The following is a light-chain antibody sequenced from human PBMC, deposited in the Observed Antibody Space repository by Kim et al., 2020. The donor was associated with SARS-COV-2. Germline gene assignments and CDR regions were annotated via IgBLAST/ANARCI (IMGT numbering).Light chain of an antibody. J-gene: IGLJ3*02. CDR3: SSYTSSSTLWV. CDR2: DVS. V-gene: IGLV2-14*03. CDR1: SSDGGGYNY. Sequence: QSALTQPASVSGSPGQSITISCTGTSSDGGGYNYVPWYQQHPGKAPKLMIYDVSNRPSGVSNRFSGSKSGNTASLTISGVQAEDEADSYCSSYTSSSTLWVFGGGTQLTVL.